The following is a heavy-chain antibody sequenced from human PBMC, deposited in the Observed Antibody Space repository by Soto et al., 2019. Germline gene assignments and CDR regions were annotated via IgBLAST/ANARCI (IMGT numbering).Heavy chain of an antibody. V-gene: IGHV3-30-3*01. CDR1: GFTFSSYA. CDR3: ARLVAGGGSYPIYYYYYGMDV. Sequence: PGGSLRLSCSAAGFTFSSYAMHWVRQAPGKGLEWVAVISYDGSNKYYAASVKGRFTISRDNSKNTLYLQMNSLRAEDTAVYYCARLVAGGGSYPIYYYYYGMDVWGQGTTVTVSS. J-gene: IGHJ6*02. CDR2: ISYDGSNK. D-gene: IGHD1-26*01.